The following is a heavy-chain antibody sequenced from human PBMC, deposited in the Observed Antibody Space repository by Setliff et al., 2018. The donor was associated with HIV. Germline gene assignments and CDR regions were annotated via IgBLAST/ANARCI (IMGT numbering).Heavy chain of an antibody. CDR3: AAATTLLSPRA. CDR2: IYQSGNT. D-gene: IGHD2-15*01. Sequence: SETLSLTCAVYGASFSGYYWSWIRQPPGKGLEWIGSIYQSGNTNYNPSLESRLTISVDTAKNQFSLKLSSVTAADTAVYYCAAATTLLSPRAWGQGTLVTVSS. J-gene: IGHJ5*02. V-gene: IGHV4-34*01. CDR1: GASFSGYY.